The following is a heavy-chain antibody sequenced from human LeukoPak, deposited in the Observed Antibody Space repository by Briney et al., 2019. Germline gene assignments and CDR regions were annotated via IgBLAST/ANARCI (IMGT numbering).Heavy chain of an antibody. D-gene: IGHD1-26*01. Sequence: ASVKVSCKASGYTFTSYGISWVRQAPGQGLEWMGWISAYNGNTNYAQKLQGRVTMTTDTSTSTAYMELNSLRAEDTAVYYCAKLGGSYYGLDVWGQGTTVTVSS. J-gene: IGHJ6*02. CDR1: GYTFTSYG. CDR3: AKLGGSYYGLDV. CDR2: ISAYNGNT. V-gene: IGHV1-18*01.